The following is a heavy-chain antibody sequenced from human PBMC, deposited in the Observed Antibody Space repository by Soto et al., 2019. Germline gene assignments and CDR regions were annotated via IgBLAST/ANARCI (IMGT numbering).Heavy chain of an antibody. V-gene: IGHV4-59*01. D-gene: IGHD6-19*01. Sequence: LSLTCTVSGGSISSYYWSWIRQPPGKGLEWIGYIYYSGSTNYNPSLKSRVTISVDTSKNQFSLKLSSVTAADTAVYYCARDRSSGWLSNWFDPWGQGTLVTSPQ. CDR3: ARDRSSGWLSNWFDP. CDR2: IYYSGST. CDR1: GGSISSYY. J-gene: IGHJ5*02.